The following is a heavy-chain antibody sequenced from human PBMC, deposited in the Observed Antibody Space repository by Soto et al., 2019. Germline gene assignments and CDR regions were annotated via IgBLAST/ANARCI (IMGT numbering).Heavy chain of an antibody. J-gene: IGHJ4*02. CDR3: ARHGYSTDWCASWDN. D-gene: IGHD6-19*01. CDR1: GDVISSYY. V-gene: IGHV4-59*08. Sequence: SETLSLTCSVSGDVISSYYWSWVRQPPGKGLEWIGYTHYSGSTNYNPSLKSRVTISVDTSKQQFSLKLTSVTAADTAVYYCARHGYSTDWCASWDNWGQGTLVTVSS. CDR2: THYSGST.